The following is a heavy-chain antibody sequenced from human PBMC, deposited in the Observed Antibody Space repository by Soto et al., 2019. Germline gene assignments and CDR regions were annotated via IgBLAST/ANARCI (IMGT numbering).Heavy chain of an antibody. CDR2: IIPIFGTA. Sequence: QVQLVQSGAEVKKPGSSVKVSCKASGGTFSSYAISWVRQAPGQGLEWMGGIIPIFGTANYAQKFQGRVTIPADESTSTASMELISLRSEDTAVYYCARYLSPIGAYNWFAPWGQGTLVTVSS. CDR1: GGTFSSYA. V-gene: IGHV1-69*01. J-gene: IGHJ5*02. D-gene: IGHD5-12*01. CDR3: ARYLSPIGAYNWFAP.